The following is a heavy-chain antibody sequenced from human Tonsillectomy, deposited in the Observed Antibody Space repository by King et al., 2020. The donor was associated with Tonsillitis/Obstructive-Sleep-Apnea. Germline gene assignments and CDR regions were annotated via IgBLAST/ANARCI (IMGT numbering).Heavy chain of an antibody. CDR2: IYPGDSDS. CDR3: ARHHRSTGTFDY. CDR1: GYNFTSYW. D-gene: IGHD1-1*01. Sequence: VQLVESGAEVKKPGESLKISCKGSGYNFTSYWIVWVRLMPGKGLEWMGIIYPGDSDSRYSPSFQGQVHISADKSISTAYLQWSSLKASDTAMYYCARHHRSTGTFDYWGQGTLVTVSS. V-gene: IGHV5-51*01. J-gene: IGHJ4*02.